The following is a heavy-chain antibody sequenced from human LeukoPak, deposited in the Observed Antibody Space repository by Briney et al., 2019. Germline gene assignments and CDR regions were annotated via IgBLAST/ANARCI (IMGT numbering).Heavy chain of an antibody. Sequence: PGGSLRLSCAASGFTFSSYSMNWVRQAPGKGLEWVSSISSSSSYIYYADSVKGRFTISRDNAKNSLYLQMNSLRAEDTAVYYCARELGNDSSGYQVDYWGQGTLVTVSS. CDR2: ISSSSSYI. CDR3: ARELGNDSSGYQVDY. J-gene: IGHJ4*02. D-gene: IGHD3-22*01. V-gene: IGHV3-21*01. CDR1: GFTFSSYS.